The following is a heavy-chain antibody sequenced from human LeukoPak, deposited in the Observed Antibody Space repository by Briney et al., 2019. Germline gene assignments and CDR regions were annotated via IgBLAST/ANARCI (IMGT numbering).Heavy chain of an antibody. CDR2: IRGNGYT. V-gene: IGHV1-18*01. CDR1: GYTFITYS. Sequence: ASVKVSCKASGYTFITYSISWIRQAPGQGLEWMGWIRGNGYTNYAQKLQGRVTMTTDTSTSTAYMELRSLRSDDTAVYYCAREVPYDSSVYYQPFDYWGQGTLVTVSS. J-gene: IGHJ4*02. D-gene: IGHD3-22*01. CDR3: AREVPYDSSVYYQPFDY.